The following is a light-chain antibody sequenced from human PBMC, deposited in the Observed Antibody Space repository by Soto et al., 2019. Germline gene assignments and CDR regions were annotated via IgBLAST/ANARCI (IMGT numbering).Light chain of an antibody. CDR1: QSVLYSSNNKNY. Sequence: DIMMTQSPDSLAVSLGERATINCKSSQSVLYSSNNKNYLAWYQQKPGQPPKLLIYWASTRESGVPDRFSGSGSGTDFTLTISSLQAEDVAVYYCQQYFNTPQTFGQGTKLEIK. CDR3: QQYFNTPQT. CDR2: WAS. V-gene: IGKV4-1*01. J-gene: IGKJ2*01.